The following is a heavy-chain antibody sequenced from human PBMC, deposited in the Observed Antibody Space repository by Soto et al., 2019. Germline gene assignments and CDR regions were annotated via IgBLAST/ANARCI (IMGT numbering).Heavy chain of an antibody. D-gene: IGHD2-2*01. CDR2: IYYSGST. Sequence: SETLSLTCTVSGGSISSYYWSWIRQPPGKGLEWIGYIYYSGSTNYNPSLKSRVTISVDTSKNQFSLKLSSVTAADTAVYYCARRDIVVVPAAMPGLYYYYYYMDVWGKGTTVTVSS. V-gene: IGHV4-59*08. CDR3: ARRDIVVVPAAMPGLYYYYYYMDV. CDR1: GGSISSYY. J-gene: IGHJ6*03.